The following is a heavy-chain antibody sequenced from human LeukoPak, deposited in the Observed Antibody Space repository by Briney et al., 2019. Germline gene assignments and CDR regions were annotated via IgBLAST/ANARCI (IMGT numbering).Heavy chain of an antibody. CDR1: GFTFDDYA. CDR2: ISWNSGSI. CDR3: AKGSVAAQVYYFDY. V-gene: IGHV3-9*01. D-gene: IGHD6-19*01. J-gene: IGHJ4*02. Sequence: GGSLRLSCAASGFTFDDYAMHWVRQPPGKGLEWVSGISWNSGSIGYADSVKGRFTISRDNAKNSLYLQVNSLRAEDTALYYCAKGSVAAQVYYFDYWGQGTLVTVSS.